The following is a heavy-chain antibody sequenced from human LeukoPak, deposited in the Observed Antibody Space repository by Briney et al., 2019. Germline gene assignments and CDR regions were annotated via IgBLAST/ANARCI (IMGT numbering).Heavy chain of an antibody. CDR3: ANDIVVVPAAIPTPLDY. Sequence: GGSLRLSCAASGFTFSSYAMSWVRQAPGKGLEWVSAISGSGGSTYYADSVKGRFTISRDNSKNTLYLQMNSLRAEDTAVYYCANDIVVVPAAIPTPLDYWGQGILVTVSS. D-gene: IGHD2-2*02. CDR2: ISGSGGST. CDR1: GFTFSSYA. J-gene: IGHJ4*02. V-gene: IGHV3-23*01.